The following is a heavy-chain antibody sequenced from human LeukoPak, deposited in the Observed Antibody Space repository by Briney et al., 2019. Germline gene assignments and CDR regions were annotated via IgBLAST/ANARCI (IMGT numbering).Heavy chain of an antibody. V-gene: IGHV4-59*01. CDR3: ARSASPFDYDILTGYYRNNWFDP. CDR1: GGSISSYY. CDR2: IYYSGST. J-gene: IGHJ5*02. Sequence: SETLSLTCTVSGGSISSYYWSWIRQPPGKGLEWIGYIYYSGSTNYNPSLKSRVTISVDTSKNQFSLKLSSVTAADTAVYYCARSASPFDYDILTGYYRNNWFDPWGQGTLVTVSS. D-gene: IGHD3-9*01.